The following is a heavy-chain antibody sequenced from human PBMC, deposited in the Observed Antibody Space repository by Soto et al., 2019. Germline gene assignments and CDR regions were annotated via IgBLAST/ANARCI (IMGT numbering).Heavy chain of an antibody. CDR1: GGTFSSYA. D-gene: IGHD5-18*01. CDR3: ARALRYRYGGGGYYFDY. CDR2: IIPIFGTA. J-gene: IGHJ4*02. Sequence: QVQLVQSGAEVKKPGSSVKVSCKASGGTFSSYAISWVRQAPGQGLEWMGGIIPIFGTANYAQKFQGRVTITADESTSTAYMELSSLRSDDTAVYYCARALRYRYGGGGYYFDYWGQGTLVTVSS. V-gene: IGHV1-69*01.